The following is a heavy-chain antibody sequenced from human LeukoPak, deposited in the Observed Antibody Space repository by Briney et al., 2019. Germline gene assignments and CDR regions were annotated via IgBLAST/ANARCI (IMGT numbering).Heavy chain of an antibody. CDR1: GGSISSSSYY. CDR2: IYYSGST. V-gene: IGHV4-39*01. CDR3: ATPGSVLIFAGFDY. J-gene: IGHJ4*02. D-gene: IGHD2-8*01. Sequence: SETLSLTRTVSGGSISSSSYYWGWIRQPPGKGLEWIGSIYYSGSTYYNPSLKSRVTISVDTSKNQFSLKLSSVTAADTAVYYCATPGSVLIFAGFDYWGQGTLVTVSS.